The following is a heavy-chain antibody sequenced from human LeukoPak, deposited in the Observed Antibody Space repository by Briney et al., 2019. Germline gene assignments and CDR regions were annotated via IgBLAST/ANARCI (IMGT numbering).Heavy chain of an antibody. CDR1: GFTFSSYS. Sequence: GGSLRLSCAASGFTFSSYSMNWVRQAPGKGLEWVSSISSSSSYIYYADSVKGRFTISRDNAKNSLYLQMNSLKTEDTAVYYCTTYGYSYTDKIYYYMDVWGKGTTVTVSS. J-gene: IGHJ6*03. CDR3: TTYGYSYTDKIYYYMDV. D-gene: IGHD5-18*01. V-gene: IGHV3-21*03. CDR2: ISSSSSYI.